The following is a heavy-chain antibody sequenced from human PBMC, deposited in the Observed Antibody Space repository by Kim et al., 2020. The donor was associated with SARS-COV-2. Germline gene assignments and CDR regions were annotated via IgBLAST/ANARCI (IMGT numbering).Heavy chain of an antibody. CDR3: ARDRGLTEFDS. J-gene: IGHJ4*02. V-gene: IGHV4-4*07. CDR2: IYSTWSA. Sequence: SETLSLTCIXSGGFVRTYYWHWIRQPAGKGLEWIGTIYSTWSANYNPSLKSRATMSINMSKNQFSLTLDSVTAADTAFYYCARDRGLTEFDSWGQGTLVTVSS. CDR1: GGFVRTYY.